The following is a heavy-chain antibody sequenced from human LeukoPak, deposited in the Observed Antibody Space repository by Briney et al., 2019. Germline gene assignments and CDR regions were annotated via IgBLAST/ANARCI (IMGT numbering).Heavy chain of an antibody. CDR2: ISAYNGNT. CDR1: GGTFSSYA. V-gene: IGHV1-18*01. J-gene: IGHJ3*02. Sequence: ASVKVSCKASGGTFSSYAISWVRQAPGQGLERMGWISAYNGNTNYAQKLQGRVTMTTDTSTSTAYMELRSLRSDDTAVYYCAGSIAARIDAFDIWGQGTMVTVSS. D-gene: IGHD6-6*01. CDR3: AGSIAARIDAFDI.